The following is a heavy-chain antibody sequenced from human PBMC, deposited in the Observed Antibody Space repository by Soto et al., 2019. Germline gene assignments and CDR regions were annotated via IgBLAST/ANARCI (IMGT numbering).Heavy chain of an antibody. D-gene: IGHD6-6*01. CDR1: GFIFSNYY. J-gene: IGHJ1*01. V-gene: IGHV3-11*01. Sequence: GGSLRLSCEASGFIFSNYYMSWIRQAPGKGLEWVSYISSSGTTTYHADSVKGRFTISRDNAKNSLYLHMNSLRADDTAVYYCARESYSSSYLWGQGTLVTVSS. CDR2: ISSSGTTT. CDR3: ARESYSSSYL.